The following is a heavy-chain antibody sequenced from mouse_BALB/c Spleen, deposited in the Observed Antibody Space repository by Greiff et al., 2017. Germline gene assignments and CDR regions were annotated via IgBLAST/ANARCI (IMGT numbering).Heavy chain of an antibody. J-gene: IGHJ4*01. CDR3: ARSGGNYGAMDY. CDR1: GYTFTDYA. D-gene: IGHD2-1*01. Sequence: VQLQQSGAELVRPGVSVKISCKGSGYTFTDYAMHWVKQSHAKSLEWIGVISTYDGDASYNQKFKGKATMTVDKSSSTAYMELARLTSEDSAIYYCARSGGNYGAMDYWGQGTSVTVSS. V-gene: IGHV1S137*01. CDR2: ISTYDGDA.